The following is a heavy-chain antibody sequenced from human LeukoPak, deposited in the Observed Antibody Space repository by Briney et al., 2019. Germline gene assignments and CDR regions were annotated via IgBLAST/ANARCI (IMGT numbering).Heavy chain of an antibody. Sequence: PGGSLRLSCAASGFTFSSYAMHRVRQAPGKGLEWVAVISYDGSNKYYADSVKGRFTISRDNSENTLYLQMNSLRAEDTAVYYCARDSRLLASGYYYGMDVWGQGTTVTVSS. D-gene: IGHD3-22*01. CDR3: ARDSRLLASGYYYGMDV. V-gene: IGHV3-30-3*01. J-gene: IGHJ6*02. CDR2: ISYDGSNK. CDR1: GFTFSSYA.